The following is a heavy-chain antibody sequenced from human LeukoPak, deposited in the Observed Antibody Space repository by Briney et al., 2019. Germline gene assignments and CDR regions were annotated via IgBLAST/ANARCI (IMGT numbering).Heavy chain of an antibody. D-gene: IGHD6-19*01. CDR2: ISSSSSYI. CDR3: ARGDSSGWYEGSFDY. Sequence: GGSLRLSCAASGFTFSSYSMNWVRQAPGKGLEWVSSISSSSSYIYYADSVKGRFTISRDNAKNSLYLQMNSLRAEDTAVYYCARGDSSGWYEGSFDYWGQGTLVTVSS. J-gene: IGHJ4*02. V-gene: IGHV3-21*01. CDR1: GFTFSSYS.